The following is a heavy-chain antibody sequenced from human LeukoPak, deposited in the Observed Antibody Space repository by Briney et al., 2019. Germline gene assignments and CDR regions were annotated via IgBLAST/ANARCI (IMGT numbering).Heavy chain of an antibody. V-gene: IGHV1-8*01. CDR1: GYTFSSYD. CDR2: MNPNSGNT. D-gene: IGHD6-19*01. Sequence: SVKVSCKASGYTFSSYDINWVRQATGQGLEWMGWMNPNSGNTGYAQRFEGRVTMTRNTSINTAYMELSSLRSEYTAVYYCARGILSSGWELNWFGPWGQGTLVTVSS. CDR3: ARGILSSGWELNWFGP. J-gene: IGHJ5*02.